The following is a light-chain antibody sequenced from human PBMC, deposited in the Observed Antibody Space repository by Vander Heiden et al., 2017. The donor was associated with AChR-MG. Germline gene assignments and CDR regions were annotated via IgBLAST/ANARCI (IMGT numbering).Light chain of an antibody. J-gene: IGKJ4*01. CDR1: QSVSTY. CDR2: DAS. V-gene: IGKV3-11*01. CDR3: QQRSSWPHT. Sequence: EIVLTQSPATLSLSPGERATLSCRASQSVSTYLAWYQQKPGQAPRLLIYDASNRATGIPARFSGSGSGTDLTLTISSLEPEDFAVYYCQQRSSWPHTFGGRTKVDIK.